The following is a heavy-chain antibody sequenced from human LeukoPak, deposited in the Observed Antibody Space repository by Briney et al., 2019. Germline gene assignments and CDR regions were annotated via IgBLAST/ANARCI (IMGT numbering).Heavy chain of an antibody. CDR2: ISGRGGST. CDR3: AKAYSSSGGYFYYMDV. J-gene: IGHJ6*03. D-gene: IGHD6-6*01. V-gene: IGHV3-23*01. CDR1: GFTFSSYA. Sequence: PGGSLRLSCAASGFTFSSYAMSWVRQAPGKGLEWVSAISGRGGSTYYADSVKGRFTISRDNSKNTLYLQVNSLRAEDTAIYYCAKAYSSSGGYFYYMDVWGKGTTVTVSS.